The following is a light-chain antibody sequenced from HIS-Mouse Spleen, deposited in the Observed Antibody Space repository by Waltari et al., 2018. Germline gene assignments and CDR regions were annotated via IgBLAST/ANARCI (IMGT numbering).Light chain of an antibody. CDR2: DNN. V-gene: IGLV1-51*01. CDR1: SSNIWNTY. CDR3: GTWDSSLSAGV. Sequence: QSVLTQPPSVSAAPGQKVTISCPGSSSNIWNTYVTWYQQLPGTAPKLLIYDNNKRPSGIPDRFSGSKSGTSATLGITGLQTGDEADYYCGTWDSSLSAGVFGGGTKLTVL. J-gene: IGLJ3*02.